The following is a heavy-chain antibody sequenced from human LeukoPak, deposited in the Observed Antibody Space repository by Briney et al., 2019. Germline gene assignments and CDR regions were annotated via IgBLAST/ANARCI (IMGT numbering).Heavy chain of an antibody. CDR3: AKDRGVQLWLFDY. CDR1: GFTFSSYG. Sequence: PGGSLRLSCAASGFTFSSYGMHWVRQAPGKGLEWVAVIWYDGSNKYYADSVKGRFTISRDNSKNKLYLQMNSLRAEDTAVYYCAKDRGVQLWLFDYWGQGTLVTVSS. D-gene: IGHD5-18*01. J-gene: IGHJ4*02. V-gene: IGHV3-33*06. CDR2: IWYDGSNK.